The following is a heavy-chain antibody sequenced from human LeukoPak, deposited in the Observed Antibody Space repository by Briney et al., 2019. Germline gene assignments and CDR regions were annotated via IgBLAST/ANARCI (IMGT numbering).Heavy chain of an antibody. J-gene: IGHJ4*02. CDR3: NPELRYFGRVDY. V-gene: IGHV3-64D*06. Sequence: GGSLRLSCSASGFTFSSYAMQWVRQAPGKGLEYVSAIISNGGSTYYADSVKSRFTLSRDNSKNTLYLQMSSLRAEDTAVYYCNPELRYFGRVDYWGQGTLVTVSS. D-gene: IGHD3-9*01. CDR1: GFTFSSYA. CDR2: IISNGGST.